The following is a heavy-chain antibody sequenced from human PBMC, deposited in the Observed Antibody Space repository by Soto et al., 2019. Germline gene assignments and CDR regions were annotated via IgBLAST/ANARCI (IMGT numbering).Heavy chain of an antibody. CDR3: ASPFRRFVVVVAARYAFDI. V-gene: IGHV1-69*01. D-gene: IGHD2-15*01. J-gene: IGHJ3*02. Sequence: QVQLVQSGAEVKKPGSSVKVSCKASGGTFSSYAISWVRQAPGQGLEWMGGIIPIFGTANYAQKFQGRVTITADESTSTAYMELSSLRSEDTAVYYCASPFRRFVVVVAARYAFDIWGQGTMVTVSS. CDR1: GGTFSSYA. CDR2: IIPIFGTA.